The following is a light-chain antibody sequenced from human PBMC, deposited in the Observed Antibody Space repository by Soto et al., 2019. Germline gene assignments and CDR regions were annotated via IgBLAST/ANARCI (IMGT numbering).Light chain of an antibody. J-gene: IGLJ1*01. CDR3: AARDDSLNVYL. V-gene: IGLV1-44*01. CDR2: SDS. Sequence: QSVLTQPPSVSGTPGQRVTISCFGSSSNIGTNAVNWYQQLPGAAPKLLIYSDSQRPSGVPDRFSGSKSGTSASLALSGLQSEAEADYYCAARDDSLNVYLFGAGTKLTVL. CDR1: SSNIGTNA.